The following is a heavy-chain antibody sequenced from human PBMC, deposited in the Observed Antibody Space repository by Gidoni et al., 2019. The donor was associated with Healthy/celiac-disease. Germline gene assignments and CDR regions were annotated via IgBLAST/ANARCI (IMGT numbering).Heavy chain of an antibody. CDR1: GFTFGDYA. CDR2: IRSKAYGGTT. V-gene: IGHV3-49*03. CDR3: TRVLYDPTPPDY. J-gene: IGHJ4*02. Sequence: EVQLVESGVGLVQPGRSLRLSCTASGFTFGDYAMSGFRQAPGKGLEWVGFIRSKAYGGTTEYAASVKGRFTISRDDSKSIAYLQMNSLKTEDTAVYYCTRVLYDPTPPDYWGQGTLVTVSS. D-gene: IGHD3-3*01.